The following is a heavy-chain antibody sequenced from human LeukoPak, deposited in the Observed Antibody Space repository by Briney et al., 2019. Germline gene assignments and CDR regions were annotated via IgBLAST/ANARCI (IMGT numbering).Heavy chain of an antibody. V-gene: IGHV3-11*03. Sequence: GGSLRLSCAASGFIFSDYYMSWMRQAPGKGLEWLSYIDGSSSRTNYADSVKGRFTISRDNVKDSLYLQMNSLRAEDTAVYFCARRGADYCTPSSCHPNWFAPWGQGTQVTVSS. D-gene: IGHD4-11*01. J-gene: IGHJ5*02. CDR2: IDGSSSRT. CDR3: ARRGADYCTPSSCHPNWFAP. CDR1: GFIFSDYY.